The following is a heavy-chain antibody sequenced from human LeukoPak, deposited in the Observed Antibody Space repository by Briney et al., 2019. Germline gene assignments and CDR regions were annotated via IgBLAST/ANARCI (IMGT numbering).Heavy chain of an antibody. CDR3: ATVASSGFDY. V-gene: IGHV3-21*01. J-gene: IGHJ4*02. Sequence: AGSLRLSCAASGFTFSSYSMNWVRQAPGKGLEWVSSISSSSVYIYYADSVKGRFTISRDNAKNSLYLQMNSLRAEDTAVYYCATVASSGFDYWGQGTLVTVST. CDR1: GFTFSSYS. D-gene: IGHD3-10*01. CDR2: ISSSSVYI.